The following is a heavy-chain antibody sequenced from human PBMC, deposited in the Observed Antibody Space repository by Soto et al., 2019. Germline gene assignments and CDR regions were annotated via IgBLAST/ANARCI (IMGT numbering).Heavy chain of an antibody. J-gene: IGHJ6*02. CDR1: GYTFTSYY. D-gene: IGHD4-4*01. Sequence: QVQLVQSGAEVKKPGASVKVSCKASGYTFTSYYMHWVRQAPGQGLEWMGIINPSGGSTSYAQKFQGRVTMTRDTSTSTVYIELSSLRSEDTAVYYCARGAGYSNYDSYYYYGMDVWGQGTTVTVSS. CDR2: INPSGGST. CDR3: ARGAGYSNYDSYYYYGMDV. V-gene: IGHV1-46*01.